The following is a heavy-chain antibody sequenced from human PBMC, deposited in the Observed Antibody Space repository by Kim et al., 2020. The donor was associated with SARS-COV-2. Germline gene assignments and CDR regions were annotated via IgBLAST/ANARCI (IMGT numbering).Heavy chain of an antibody. V-gene: IGHV1-24*01. CDR1: GYTLTELS. D-gene: IGHD6-6*01. Sequence: ASVKVSCKVSGYTLTELSMHWVRQAPGKGLEWMGGFDPEDGETIYAQKFQGRVTMTEDTSTDTAYMELSSLRSEDTAVYYCATAPALVRDGWFDPWGQGTRVTGSS. CDR3: ATAPALVRDGWFDP. CDR2: FDPEDGET. J-gene: IGHJ5*02.